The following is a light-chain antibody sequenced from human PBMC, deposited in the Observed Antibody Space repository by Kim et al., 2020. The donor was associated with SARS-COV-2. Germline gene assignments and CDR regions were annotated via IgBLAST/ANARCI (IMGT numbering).Light chain of an antibody. CDR2: DAS. Sequence: ATLSLSPGERATLACRASQSVSSYLAWYQQKPGQAPRLLIYDASNRATGIPARFSGSGSGTDFTLTISSLEPEDFAVYYCQRGSTFGPGTKVDIK. J-gene: IGKJ3*01. CDR3: QRGST. CDR1: QSVSSY. V-gene: IGKV3-11*01.